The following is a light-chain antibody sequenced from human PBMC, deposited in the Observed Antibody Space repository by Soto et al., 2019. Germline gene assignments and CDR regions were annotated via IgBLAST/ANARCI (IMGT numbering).Light chain of an antibody. CDR1: QSVLNRSNNKNY. J-gene: IGKJ4*01. V-gene: IGKV4-1*01. Sequence: DIVMTQSPASLAVSLGERATINCKSSQSVLNRSNNKNYVAWFQQKPGQTPKLLIYWASTRESGVPDRFSGSGSGTDFTLTISGLQAKDVAVYYGQHYFGSLALSFGGGTKVDLK. CDR2: WAS. CDR3: QHYFGSLALS.